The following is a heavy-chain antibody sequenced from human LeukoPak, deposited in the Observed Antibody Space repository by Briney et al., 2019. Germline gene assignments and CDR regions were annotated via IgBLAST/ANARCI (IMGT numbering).Heavy chain of an antibody. CDR3: ARRSERAVAAYAFDI. J-gene: IGHJ3*02. V-gene: IGHV5-51*01. CDR1: GYSFTSYW. D-gene: IGHD6-19*01. Sequence: GESLKISCTGSGYSFTSYWIGWVRQMPGKGLKWMGIIYVGDSGTRYSPSFQGQVTISADKSISTAYLQWSSLKASDTAMYYCARRSERAVAAYAFDIWGQGTMVTVSS. CDR2: IYVGDSGT.